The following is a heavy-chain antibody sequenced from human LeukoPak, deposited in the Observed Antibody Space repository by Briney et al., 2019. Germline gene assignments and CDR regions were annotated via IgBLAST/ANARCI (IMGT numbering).Heavy chain of an antibody. CDR3: ARDVHSSVVTAIPDAFDI. Sequence: SETLSLTCAVSGGSISSSNWWSWVRQPPGKGLEWIGEIYHSGSTNYNPSLKSRVTISVDKSKNQFSLKLSSVTAADTAVYYCARDVHSSVVTAIPDAFDIWGQGTMVTVSS. CDR2: IYHSGST. CDR1: GGSISSSNW. V-gene: IGHV4-4*02. J-gene: IGHJ3*02. D-gene: IGHD2-21*02.